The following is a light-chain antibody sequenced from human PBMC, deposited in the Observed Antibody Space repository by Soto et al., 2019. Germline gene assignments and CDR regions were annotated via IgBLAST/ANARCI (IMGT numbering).Light chain of an antibody. CDR2: ANS. CDR1: SSDVGGYNY. V-gene: IGLV2-14*01. J-gene: IGLJ1*01. Sequence: QSALTQPASVSGSPGQSITISCTGTSSDVGGYNYVSWYQQHPGKAPKVMIYANSNRPSGVPDRFSGSKSGTSASLAITGLQAEDEADYYCQSYDSILGVYVFGIGTKLTVL. CDR3: QSYDSILGVYV.